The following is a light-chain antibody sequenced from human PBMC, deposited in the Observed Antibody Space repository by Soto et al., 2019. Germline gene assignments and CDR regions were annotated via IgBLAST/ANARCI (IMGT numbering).Light chain of an antibody. V-gene: IGKV3-15*01. CDR1: QSVSSN. CDR3: QQYNNWPQT. J-gene: IGKJ1*01. Sequence: EIVMTQSPATLSVSPGERATLSCRASQSVSSNLAWYQQKPGQAPRLLSYGASTRATGIPARFSGSGSGTEFTLTISSLQCEDFAVYYCQQYNNWPQTFGQGTKVESK. CDR2: GAS.